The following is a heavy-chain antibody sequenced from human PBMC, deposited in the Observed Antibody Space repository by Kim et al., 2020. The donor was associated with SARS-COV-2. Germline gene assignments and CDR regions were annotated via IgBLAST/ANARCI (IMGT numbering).Heavy chain of an antibody. J-gene: IGHJ6*02. V-gene: IGHV4-34*01. Sequence: SETLSLTCAVYGGSFSGYYWSWIRQPPGKGLEWIGELNHSGSTNYNPSLKSRVTISVDTSKNQFSLKLSSVTAADTAAYYCYFRDWFGMDVWGQGTTVTV. CDR2: LNHSGST. CDR1: GGSFSGYY. CDR3: YFRDWFGMDV. D-gene: IGHD3-9*01.